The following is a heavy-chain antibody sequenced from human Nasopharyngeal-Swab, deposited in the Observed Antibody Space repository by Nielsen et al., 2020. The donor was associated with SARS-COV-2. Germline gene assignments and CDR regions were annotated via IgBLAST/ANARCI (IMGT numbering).Heavy chain of an antibody. V-gene: IGHV4-34*01. D-gene: IGHD3-3*01. J-gene: IGHJ4*02. CDR3: ARVITIFGVGPYYFDY. CDR2: INHSGST. CDR1: GGSFSGYY. Sequence: SETLSLTCAVYGGSFSGYYWSWIRQPPGKGLEWIGEINHSGSTNYNPSLKSRVTISVDTSKNQFSLKLSSVTAADTAVYYCARVITIFGVGPYYFDYWGQGTLVTVSS.